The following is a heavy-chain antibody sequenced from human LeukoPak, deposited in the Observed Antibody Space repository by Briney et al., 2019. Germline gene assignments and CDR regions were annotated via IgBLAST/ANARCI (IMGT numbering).Heavy chain of an antibody. CDR2: ISSSSSTI. V-gene: IGHV3-48*01. CDR1: GFTFSSYS. CDR3: AIDYGDYNFDY. Sequence: GGSLRLSCAASGFTFSSYSMNWVRQAPGKGLEWVSYISSSSSTIYYADSVKGRFTISRDNVKNSLYLQMNSLRAEDTAVYYCAIDYGDYNFDYWGQGTLVTVSS. D-gene: IGHD4-17*01. J-gene: IGHJ4*02.